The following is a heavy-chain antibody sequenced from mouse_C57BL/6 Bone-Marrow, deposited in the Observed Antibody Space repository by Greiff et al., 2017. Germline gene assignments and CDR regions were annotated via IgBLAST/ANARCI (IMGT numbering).Heavy chain of an antibody. CDR1: GFTFSSYG. D-gene: IGHD1-1*01. CDR3: AREEISAVVNTFAY. CDR2: ISSCGSYT. J-gene: IGHJ3*01. Sequence: EVKLVESGGDLVKPGGSLKLSCAASGFTFSSYGMSWVRQTPDKRLEWVATISSCGSYTYYPDSVKGRFTISRDNAKSTRYLQMSSLKSEDTDMYYCAREEISAVVNTFAYWGQGTLVTVSA. V-gene: IGHV5-6*01.